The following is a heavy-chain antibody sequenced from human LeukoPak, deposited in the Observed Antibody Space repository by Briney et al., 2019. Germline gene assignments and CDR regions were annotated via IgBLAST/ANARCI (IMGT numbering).Heavy chain of an antibody. Sequence: GASVKVSCKASGYTFTGYYMHWVRQAPGQGLEWMGWINPNSGGTNYAQKFQGRVTMTRDTSTSTAYMELRSLRSDDTAVYCCASHCSSTSCNFDYWGQGTLVTVSS. CDR3: ASHCSSTSCNFDY. CDR2: INPNSGGT. V-gene: IGHV1-2*02. J-gene: IGHJ4*02. D-gene: IGHD2-2*01. CDR1: GYTFTGYY.